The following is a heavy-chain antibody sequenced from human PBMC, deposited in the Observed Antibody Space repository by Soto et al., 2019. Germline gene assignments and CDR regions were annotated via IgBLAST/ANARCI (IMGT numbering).Heavy chain of an antibody. V-gene: IGHV3-74*01. D-gene: IGHD2-15*01. CDR3: ARAYCSGGSCYSGDAFDI. CDR2: INSGGSST. CDR1: GFTFSSYW. J-gene: IGHJ3*02. Sequence: EVQLVESGGDLVQPGGSLRLSCAASGFTFSSYWMHWVRQAPGKGLVWVSRINSGGSSTSYADSVKGRFTVSRDNARNTLYLQMNSLRPEDTAVYYCARAYCSGGSCYSGDAFDIWGQGTMVTVSS.